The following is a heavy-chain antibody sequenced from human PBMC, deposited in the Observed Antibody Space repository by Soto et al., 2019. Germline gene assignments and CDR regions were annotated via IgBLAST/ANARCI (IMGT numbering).Heavy chain of an antibody. CDR2: IYWDNDK. D-gene: IGHD2-2*01. J-gene: IGHJ5*02. V-gene: IGHV2-5*02. Sequence: QITLKESGATLVKPTQTLTLTCTISGFSLSTHGAGVAWVRQSPGKALEWLALIYWDNDKRYSPSLKRRLTVTKDSAKQQVVLTINSMEPVDTGTYYCARRAVPAANWLDPWGQGTLVSVSS. CDR3: ARRAVPAANWLDP. CDR1: GFSLSTHGAG.